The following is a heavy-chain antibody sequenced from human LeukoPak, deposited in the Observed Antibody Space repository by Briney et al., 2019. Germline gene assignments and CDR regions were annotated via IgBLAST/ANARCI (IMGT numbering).Heavy chain of an antibody. V-gene: IGHV3-43*01. Sequence: TGGSLRLSCAASGFTFSSYSMNWVRQAPGKGLEWVSLISWDGGSTYYADSVKGRFTISRDNSKNSLYLQMNSLRTEDTALYYCAKGGRDGYNAPAYYWGQGTLVTVSS. CDR3: AKGGRDGYNAPAYY. J-gene: IGHJ4*02. D-gene: IGHD5-24*01. CDR2: ISWDGGST. CDR1: GFTFSSYS.